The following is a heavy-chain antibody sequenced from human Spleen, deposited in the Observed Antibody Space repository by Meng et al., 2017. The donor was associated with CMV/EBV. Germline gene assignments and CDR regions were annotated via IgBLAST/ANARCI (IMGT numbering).Heavy chain of an antibody. J-gene: IGHJ5*02. V-gene: IGHV1-69*05. CDR2: IIPIFGTA. Sequence: SVKVSCKASGGTFSSYAISWVRQAPGQGLEWMGGIIPIFGTANYAQKFQGRVTITTDESTSTAYMELSSLRSEDTAVYYCARGVVVGNWFDPWGQGTLATVSS. CDR3: ARGVVVGNWFDP. D-gene: IGHD3-22*01. CDR1: GGTFSSYA.